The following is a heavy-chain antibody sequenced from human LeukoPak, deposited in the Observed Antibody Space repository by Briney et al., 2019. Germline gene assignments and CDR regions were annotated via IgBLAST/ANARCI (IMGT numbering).Heavy chain of an antibody. Sequence: TSQTLSLTCTVSGGSISSGDYYWSWIRQPPGKGLEWIGYIYYSGSTYYNPSLKSRVTISVDTSKNQFSLKLSSVTAADTAVYYCARLPGIAAAGRIWFDYWGQGTLVTVSS. CDR1: GGSISSGDYY. CDR2: IYYSGST. J-gene: IGHJ4*02. CDR3: ARLPGIAAAGRIWFDY. D-gene: IGHD6-13*01. V-gene: IGHV4-30-4*01.